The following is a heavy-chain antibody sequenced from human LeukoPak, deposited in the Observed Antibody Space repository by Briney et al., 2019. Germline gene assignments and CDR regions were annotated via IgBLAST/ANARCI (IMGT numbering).Heavy chain of an antibody. V-gene: IGHV3-21*01. J-gene: IGHJ4*02. CDR3: ARDLIVVVRSGDY. D-gene: IGHD2-2*01. CDR1: GFTFSSYS. CDR2: ISSSSSYI. Sequence: GGSLRLSCAASGFTFSSYSMNWVRQAPGKGLEWVSSISSSSSYIYYADSVKGRFTISRDNAKNSLYLQMNSLRAEDTAVYYCARDLIVVVRSGDYWGQGTLVTVSS.